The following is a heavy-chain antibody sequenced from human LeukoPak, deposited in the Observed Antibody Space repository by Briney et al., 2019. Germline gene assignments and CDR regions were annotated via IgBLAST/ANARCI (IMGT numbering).Heavy chain of an antibody. CDR1: GYSFSSYW. CDR2: SHVGDSDT. Sequence: GESLKIPCKASGYSFSSYWIGWVRQMPGKGLEWMGMSHVGDSDTRHSPSFQGQVTISADKSISTAYLQWSSLKASDTAIYYCAVPLGASSGSGSPPLINWGQGTLVTVSS. CDR3: AVPLGASSGSGSPPLIN. D-gene: IGHD3-10*01. J-gene: IGHJ4*02. V-gene: IGHV5-51*01.